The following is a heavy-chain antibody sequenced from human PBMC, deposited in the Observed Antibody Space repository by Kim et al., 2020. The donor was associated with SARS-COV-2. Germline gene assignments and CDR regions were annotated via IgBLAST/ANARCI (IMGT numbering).Heavy chain of an antibody. Sequence: GGSLRLSCAASGFTFSSYAMHWVRQAPGKGLEWVAVISYDGSNKYYADSVKGRFTISRDNSKNTLYLQMNSLRAEDTAVYYCARDFDEYSSYEFDYWGQGTLVTVSS. J-gene: IGHJ4*02. CDR3: ARDFDEYSSYEFDY. V-gene: IGHV3-30-3*01. CDR2: ISYDGSNK. CDR1: GFTFSSYA. D-gene: IGHD6-6*01.